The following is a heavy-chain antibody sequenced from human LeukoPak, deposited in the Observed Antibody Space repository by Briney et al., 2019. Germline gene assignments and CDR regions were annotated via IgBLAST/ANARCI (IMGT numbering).Heavy chain of an antibody. V-gene: IGHV4-39*07. CDR2: MYYSGST. CDR1: VVSVSISSYY. J-gene: IGHJ2*01. Sequence: SETLSLTCTVSVVSVSISSYYWGWVRQPPGKGLEWIGSMYYSGSTYYNPSLKSGVSISVDTSKNQFSLKLSSVTAADTAVYYCAGKLYSSGWYGWYFDLWGRGPLVTVSS. CDR3: AGKLYSSGWYGWYFDL. D-gene: IGHD6-19*01.